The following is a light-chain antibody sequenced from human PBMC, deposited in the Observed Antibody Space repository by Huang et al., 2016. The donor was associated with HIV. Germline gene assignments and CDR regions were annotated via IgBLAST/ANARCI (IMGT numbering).Light chain of an antibody. CDR2: GAS. V-gene: IGKV3-20*01. CDR3: QQYGSSPYT. J-gene: IGKJ2*01. Sequence: EIVLTLSPGPLSLSPVRRATPSCRASQGVSSSYLAWYQQKPGQAPRLLIDGASSRATGIPDRFSGSGSGTDFTLTISRLEPEEFEVYYCQQYGSSPYTFGQGTKLEIK. CDR1: QGVSSSY.